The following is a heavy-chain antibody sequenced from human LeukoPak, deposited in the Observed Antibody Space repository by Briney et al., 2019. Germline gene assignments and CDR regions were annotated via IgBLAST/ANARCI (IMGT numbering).Heavy chain of an antibody. CDR1: GFTFSSYA. Sequence: GGSRRLSCAASGFTFSSYAMSWVRQAPGKGLEWVSAVSGSGTNTYYADSVKGRFTISRDNSKNTLFLQMNSLRAEDTAVYYCAKDDRYCSSTNCYFVYWGQGALVTVSS. V-gene: IGHV3-23*01. J-gene: IGHJ4*02. CDR3: AKDDRYCSSTNCYFVY. CDR2: VSGSGTNT. D-gene: IGHD2-2*01.